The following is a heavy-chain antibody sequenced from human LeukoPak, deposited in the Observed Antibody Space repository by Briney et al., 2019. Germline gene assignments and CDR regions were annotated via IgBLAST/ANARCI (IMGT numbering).Heavy chain of an antibody. D-gene: IGHD3-22*01. J-gene: IGHJ4*02. Sequence: PSETLSLTCTVSSGSFSSSSYYWGWIRQPPGKGLEWIGSIYYSGSTYYNPSLKGRVTISVDTSKKQFSLKLSSVTAADTAVYYCARQRHYSDSDGYHSFDYWGQGTLVTVSS. CDR1: SGSFSSSSYY. V-gene: IGHV4-39*01. CDR2: IYYSGST. CDR3: ARQRHYSDSDGYHSFDY.